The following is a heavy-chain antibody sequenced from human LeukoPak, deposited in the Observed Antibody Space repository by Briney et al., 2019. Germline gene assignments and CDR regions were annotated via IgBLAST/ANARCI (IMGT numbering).Heavy chain of an antibody. Sequence: GGSLRLSCAASGFTFSIYWMSWVRQAPGKGLEWVANIKQDEGEKYYVDSVKGRFTVSRDNAKNSLHLQMSSLRVEDTAVYYCARESAYRRYDYYHYMDVWGEGTTVTVS. CDR2: IKQDEGEK. V-gene: IGHV3-7*01. CDR3: ARESAYRRYDYYHYMDV. CDR1: GFTFSIYW. J-gene: IGHJ6*03. D-gene: IGHD4-11*01.